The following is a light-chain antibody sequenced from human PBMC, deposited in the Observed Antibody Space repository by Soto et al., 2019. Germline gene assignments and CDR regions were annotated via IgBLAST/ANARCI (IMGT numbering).Light chain of an antibody. J-gene: IGKJ4*01. Sequence: EIVLTQSPATLSLSPGERATLSCRASQSVSSYLAWYQQKPGQAPRLLIYDASNRATGIPARFSGSGSGTDFTLTISSLEPEDSEVYYCQQRSNWPFTFGGGTKVDIK. CDR3: QQRSNWPFT. CDR2: DAS. CDR1: QSVSSY. V-gene: IGKV3-11*01.